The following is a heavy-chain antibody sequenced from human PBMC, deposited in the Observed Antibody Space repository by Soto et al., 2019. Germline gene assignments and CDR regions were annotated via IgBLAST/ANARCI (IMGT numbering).Heavy chain of an antibody. CDR3: ASGWVERFSPQPPTYX. J-gene: IGHJ4*02. CDR1: GFTFSSLW. Sequence: AWGSLRLSCAASGFTFSSLWMHWVRQAPGEGLLWVSRINDDGSATSYADSVEVRFIISRDNAKNTLYLQMNSLRADDTAVYYCASGWVERFSPQPPTYXWGQGTLVTVSX. V-gene: IGHV3-74*01. CDR2: INDDGSAT. D-gene: IGHD6-19*01.